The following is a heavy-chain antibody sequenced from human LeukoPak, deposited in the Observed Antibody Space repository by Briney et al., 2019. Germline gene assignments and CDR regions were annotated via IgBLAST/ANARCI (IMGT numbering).Heavy chain of an antibody. J-gene: IGHJ4*02. D-gene: IGHD6-19*01. V-gene: IGHV4-39*01. Sequence: SETLSLTCTVSGGSISSSSYYWGWIRQPPGKGLEWIGSIYYSGSTYYNPSLESRVTISVDTSKNQFSLKLSSVTAADTAVYYCARADSSVSPQPDYWGQGTLVTVSS. CDR1: GGSISSSSYY. CDR2: IYYSGST. CDR3: ARADSSVSPQPDY.